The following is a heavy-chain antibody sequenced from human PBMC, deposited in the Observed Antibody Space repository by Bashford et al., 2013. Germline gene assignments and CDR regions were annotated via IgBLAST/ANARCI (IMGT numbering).Heavy chain of an antibody. Sequence: SETLSLTCTVSGGSISSYYWSWIRQPPGKGLEWIGYIYYSGSSNYNPSLKSRVTMSVDTSKNQFSLKVRSVTAADTAIYYCVREIHSPYYFDYWGQGTLVTVSS. V-gene: IGHV4-59*01. CDR3: VREIHSPYYFDY. CDR2: IYYSGSS. J-gene: IGHJ4*02. CDR1: GGSISSYY.